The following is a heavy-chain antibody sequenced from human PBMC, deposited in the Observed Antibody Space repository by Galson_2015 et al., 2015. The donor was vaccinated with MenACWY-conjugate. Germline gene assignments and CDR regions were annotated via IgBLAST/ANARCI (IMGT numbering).Heavy chain of an antibody. Sequence: QSGAEVTKPGESLRISCKGSEYSFSSYWIVWGRQRPGKGLEWMGIIYPGDSDTRYNPSFQGQVTISADKSISTAYLQWSSLKASDTAIYYCARQVGSSTYSSYYYMDVWGKGTTVTVSS. CDR1: EYSFSSYW. J-gene: IGHJ6*03. D-gene: IGHD6-13*01. V-gene: IGHV5-51*01. CDR3: ARQVGSSTYSSYYYMDV. CDR2: IYPGDSDT.